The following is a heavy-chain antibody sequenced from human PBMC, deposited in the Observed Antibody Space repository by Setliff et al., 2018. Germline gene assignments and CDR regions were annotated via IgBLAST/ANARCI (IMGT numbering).Heavy chain of an antibody. CDR1: GYTFSRYW. J-gene: IGHJ4*02. D-gene: IGHD3-10*01. Sequence: GESLKISCKASGYTFSRYWIGWVRQMPGKGLEWLGIIYPSDSHTRYSPSFQGQVTISADKSISTAYLQWSSLKASDTAMYYCARVGSQGGYYFDSWGQGTLVTVSS. V-gene: IGHV5-51*01. CDR3: ARVGSQGGYYFDS. CDR2: IYPSDSHT.